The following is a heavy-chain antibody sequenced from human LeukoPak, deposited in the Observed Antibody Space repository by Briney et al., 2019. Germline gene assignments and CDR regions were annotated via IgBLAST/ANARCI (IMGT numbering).Heavy chain of an antibody. CDR3: AREMGGYPFDY. J-gene: IGHJ4*02. V-gene: IGHV3-20*04. CDR1: GFTFDDYG. Sequence: GGSLRLSCAASGFTFDDYGMSWVRQAPGKGLEWVSGINWNGGSTGYADSVKGRFTISRDNAKNSLYLQMNSLRAEDTSVYYCAREMGGYPFDYWGQGIQVTVSS. D-gene: IGHD5-12*01. CDR2: INWNGGST.